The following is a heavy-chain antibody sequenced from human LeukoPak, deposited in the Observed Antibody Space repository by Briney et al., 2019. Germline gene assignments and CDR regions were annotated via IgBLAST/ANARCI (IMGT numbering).Heavy chain of an antibody. V-gene: IGHV3-9*01. D-gene: IGHD3-16*01. J-gene: IGHJ6*03. CDR1: GFTFDDYA. CDR2: ISWNSGSI. Sequence: GGSLRLSCAASGFTFDDYAMHWVRQAPGKGLEWVSGISWNSGSIGYADSVKGRFTISRDNAKNTLYLQMNSLRAEDTAVYYCVREDTFKITDYYYFYMDVWGKGTTVTVSS. CDR3: VREDTFKITDYYYFYMDV.